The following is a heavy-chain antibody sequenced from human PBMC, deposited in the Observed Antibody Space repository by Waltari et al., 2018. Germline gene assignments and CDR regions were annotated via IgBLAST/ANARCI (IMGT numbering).Heavy chain of an antibody. CDR2: ISGSGGST. D-gene: IGHD5-12*01. Sequence: EVQLLESGGGLVQPGGSLRLPCAASGFTFSRYALRWVRQAPGKGLEWLSAISGSGGSTYYADSVKGRFTISRDNSKNTLYLQMNSLRAEDTAVYYCAKERMATLDYWGQGTLVTVSS. CDR3: AKERMATLDY. J-gene: IGHJ4*02. V-gene: IGHV3-23*01. CDR1: GFTFSRYA.